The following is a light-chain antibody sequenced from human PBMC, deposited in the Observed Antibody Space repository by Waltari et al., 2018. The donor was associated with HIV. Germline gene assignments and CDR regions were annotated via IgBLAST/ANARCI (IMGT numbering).Light chain of an antibody. J-gene: IGKJ3*01. CDR2: AAS. CDR3: QQANSFPCS. Sequence: DIQMTQSPSSVSASVGDTVTITCRASQDISNWLAWYQQKPGKAPNLLIFAASSLQSGGPSRFSGSGSGTDVTLTISSLHPEDFATYYCQQANSFPCSFGPGTKVDIK. CDR1: QDISNW. V-gene: IGKV1-12*02.